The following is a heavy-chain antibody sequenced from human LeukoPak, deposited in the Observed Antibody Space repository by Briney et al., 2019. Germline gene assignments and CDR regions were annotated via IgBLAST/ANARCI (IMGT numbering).Heavy chain of an antibody. Sequence: SETLSLTCTVSGGSISSYYWSWIRQPPGKGLEWIGYIYYSGSTNYNPSLKSRVTISVDTSKNQFSLKLSSVTAADTAVYHCARTPGYCSSTSCYASDYWGQGSLVTASS. D-gene: IGHD2-2*03. CDR3: ARTPGYCSSTSCYASDY. V-gene: IGHV4-59*01. J-gene: IGHJ4*02. CDR2: IYYSGST. CDR1: GGSISSYY.